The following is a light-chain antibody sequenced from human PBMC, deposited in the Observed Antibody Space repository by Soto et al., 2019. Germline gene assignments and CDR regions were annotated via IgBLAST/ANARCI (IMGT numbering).Light chain of an antibody. CDR3: LQNHNYPLT. CDR2: GAS. V-gene: IGKV1-6*01. CDR1: QDISDD. J-gene: IGKJ1*01. Sequence: AIQMTQSPSSLSASVGDRVTITCRASQDISDDVGWYQQTPGKAPKLLISGASSLQSGVPSRFSGSGSGAAFTLTITSLRPEDSATYYCLQNHNYPLTFGQGTKVE.